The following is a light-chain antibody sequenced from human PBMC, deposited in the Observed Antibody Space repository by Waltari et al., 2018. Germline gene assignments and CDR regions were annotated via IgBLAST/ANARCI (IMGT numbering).Light chain of an antibody. CDR3: QQGYSTLVT. V-gene: IGKV1-39*01. CDR2: AAS. CDR1: HNIASY. J-gene: IGKJ4*01. Sequence: DIQMTQSPSSLSASVGDSVTITCRASHNIASYLNWYQQKPGKAPKLLIHAASSLQSGVPLRFSGIGSGTDFTLTISGLRPEDFATYYCQQGYSTLVTFGGGTKVEIK.